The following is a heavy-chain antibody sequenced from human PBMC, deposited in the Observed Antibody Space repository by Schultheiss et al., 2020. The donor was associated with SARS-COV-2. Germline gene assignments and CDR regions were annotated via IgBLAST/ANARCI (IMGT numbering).Heavy chain of an antibody. CDR3: ARGPYYDFWSGYSVYYYYGMDV. Sequence: SETLSLTCTVSGGSISSGGYYWSWIRQHPGKGLEWIGEINHSGSTNYNPSLKSRVTISVDTSKNQFSLKLSSVTAADTAVYYCARGPYYDFWSGYSVYYYYGMDVWGQGTTVTVSS. CDR2: INHSGST. J-gene: IGHJ6*02. V-gene: IGHV4-39*07. D-gene: IGHD3-3*01. CDR1: GGSISSGGYY.